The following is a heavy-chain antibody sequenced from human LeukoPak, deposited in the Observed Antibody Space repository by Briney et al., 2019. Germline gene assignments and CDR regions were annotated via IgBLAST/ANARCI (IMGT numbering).Heavy chain of an antibody. D-gene: IGHD3-16*01. J-gene: IGHJ4*02. CDR1: GLTFGDSA. CDR3: ARGERDFDY. Sequence: PGRSLRLSCTVSGLTFGDSAMTWVRQAPGKGLEWVGCTRSKAYGGTTEYAASVKGRFTISRDDSKSIAYLQMDSLKTEDTAVYYCARGERDFDYWGQGTLVTVFS. CDR2: TRSKAYGGTT. V-gene: IGHV3-49*04.